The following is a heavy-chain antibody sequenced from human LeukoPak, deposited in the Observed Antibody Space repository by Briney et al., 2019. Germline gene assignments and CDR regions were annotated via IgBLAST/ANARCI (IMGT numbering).Heavy chain of an antibody. D-gene: IGHD3-3*01. CDR2: IYWDDDK. V-gene: IGHV2-5*02. CDR3: AHTRDYDFWSGYQYYFDY. Sequence: SGPTLVKPTQTLTLTCTFSGFSLSTSGVGVGWIRQPPGKALEWLALIYWDDDKRYSPSPKSRLTITKDTSKNQVVLTMANMDPVDTATYYCAHTRDYDFWSGYQYYFDYWGQGTLVTVSS. J-gene: IGHJ4*02. CDR1: GFSLSTSGVG.